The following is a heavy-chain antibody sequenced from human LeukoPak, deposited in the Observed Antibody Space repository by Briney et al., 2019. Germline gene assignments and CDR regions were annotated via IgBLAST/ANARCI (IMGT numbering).Heavy chain of an antibody. CDR3: ARGGYYDILTGEFDY. D-gene: IGHD3-9*01. Sequence: ASVKVSCKASGCTFTGYYMHWVRQAPGQGLEWMGWINPNSGGTNYAQKFQGWVTMTRDTSISTAYMELSRLRSDDTAVYYCARGGYYDILTGEFDYWGQGTLVTVSS. J-gene: IGHJ4*02. CDR2: INPNSGGT. V-gene: IGHV1-2*04. CDR1: GCTFTGYY.